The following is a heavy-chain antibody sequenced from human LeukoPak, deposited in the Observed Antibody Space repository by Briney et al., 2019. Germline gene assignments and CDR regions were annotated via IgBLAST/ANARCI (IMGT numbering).Heavy chain of an antibody. D-gene: IGHD3-9*01. V-gene: IGHV1-2*02. Sequence: ASVKVSCKASGYTFTGYYMHWVRQAPGQGLEWMGWINPNSGGTNYAQKFQGRVTMTRNTSISTAYMELSSLRSEDTAVYYCARVMYYDILTGYPVAFDIWGQGTMVTVSS. J-gene: IGHJ3*02. CDR2: INPNSGGT. CDR3: ARVMYYDILTGYPVAFDI. CDR1: GYTFTGYY.